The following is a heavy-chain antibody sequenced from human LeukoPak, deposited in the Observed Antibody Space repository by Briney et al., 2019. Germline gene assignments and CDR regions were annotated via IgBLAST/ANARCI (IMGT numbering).Heavy chain of an antibody. V-gene: IGHV3-23*01. CDR3: AKGGRIQLWLKRGYFDY. CDR2: ISGSGGST. Sequence: GGSLGLSCAASGFTFSSYAMSWVRQAPGKGLEWVSAISGSGGSTYYADSVKGRFTISRDNSKNTLYLQMNSLRAEDTAVYYCAKGGRIQLWLKRGYFDYWGQGTLVTVSS. CDR1: GFTFSSYA. J-gene: IGHJ4*02. D-gene: IGHD5-18*01.